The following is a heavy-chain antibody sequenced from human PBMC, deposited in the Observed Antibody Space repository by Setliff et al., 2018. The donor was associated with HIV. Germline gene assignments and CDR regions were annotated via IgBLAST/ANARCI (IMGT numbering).Heavy chain of an antibody. Sequence: SETLSLTCTVSGGSISSGDNYWSWIRQPAGKGLEWIGHIYTSGSTNYNPSLKSRVTISLDTSRNQFSLNLSSVTAADTAVYYCVRYWQQLGAYAFDIWGQGAMVTVSS. J-gene: IGHJ3*02. CDR3: VRYWQQLGAYAFDI. D-gene: IGHD6-13*01. CDR2: IYTSGST. CDR1: GGSISSGDNY. V-gene: IGHV4-61*09.